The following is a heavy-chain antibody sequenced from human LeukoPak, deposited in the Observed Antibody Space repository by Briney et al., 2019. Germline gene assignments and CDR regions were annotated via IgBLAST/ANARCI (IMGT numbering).Heavy chain of an antibody. CDR3: AREGLYFGDLGGPLTVNWYDP. CDR2: ISAYNGNT. Sequence: GASVKVSCKASGYTFTSYGISWVRQAPGQGLEWMGWISAYNGNTNYAQNLQGRVTMTTDTSTSTAYMELRSLRSDDTAVYYCAREGLYFGDLGGPLTVNWYDPWGQGTLVTVSS. CDR1: GYTFTSYG. V-gene: IGHV1-18*01. J-gene: IGHJ5*02. D-gene: IGHD3-10*01.